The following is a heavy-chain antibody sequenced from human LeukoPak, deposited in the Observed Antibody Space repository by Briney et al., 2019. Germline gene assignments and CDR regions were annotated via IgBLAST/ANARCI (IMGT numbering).Heavy chain of an antibody. J-gene: IGHJ4*02. D-gene: IGHD6-19*01. CDR1: GFTFSTYA. V-gene: IGHV3-74*01. CDR2: INYDGSTI. Sequence: PGGSLRLSCAASGFTFSTYAMSWVRQAPGKGLEWVSRINYDGSTITYADAVKGRFTISRDNAKNTVYLQMNSLRAEDAAVYFCASGNNSGWFHFDYWGQGTVVTVSS. CDR3: ASGNNSGWFHFDY.